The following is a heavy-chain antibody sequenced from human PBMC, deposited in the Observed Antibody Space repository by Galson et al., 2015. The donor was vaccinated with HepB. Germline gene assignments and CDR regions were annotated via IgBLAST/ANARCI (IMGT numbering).Heavy chain of an antibody. J-gene: IGHJ5*02. CDR3: ARGVVVVVAATYNWFDP. D-gene: IGHD2-15*01. CDR1: GFTFSSYS. Sequence: SLRLSCAASGFTFSSYSMNWVRQAPGKGLEWVSYISSGRSTIYYADSVKGRFTISRDNAKNSLYLHMNSLRAEDTAVYYCARGVVVVVAATYNWFDPWGQGTLVTVSS. CDR2: ISSGRSTI. V-gene: IGHV3-48*04.